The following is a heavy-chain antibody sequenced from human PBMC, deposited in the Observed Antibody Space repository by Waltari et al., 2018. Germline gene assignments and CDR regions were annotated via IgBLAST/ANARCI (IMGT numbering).Heavy chain of an antibody. CDR3: AIRDGYNSGFDY. D-gene: IGHD5-12*01. J-gene: IGHJ4*02. CDR1: GFTSSSYR. Sequence: EVQLVESGGGLVQPGGSLRLACAASGFTSSSYRLNWLRQAPGKGLEWVSYISSSSSTIYYADSVKGRFTISRDNAKNSLYLQMNSLRDEDTAVYYCAIRDGYNSGFDYWGQGTLVTVSS. V-gene: IGHV3-48*02. CDR2: ISSSSSTI.